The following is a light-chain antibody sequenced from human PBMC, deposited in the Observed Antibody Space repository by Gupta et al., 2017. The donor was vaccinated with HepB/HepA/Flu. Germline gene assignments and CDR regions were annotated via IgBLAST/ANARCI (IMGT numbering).Light chain of an antibody. Sequence: EIVMTQSPVTLSVSPGERATLSCRASQSVRSNIAWYRQIPGQAPSLLIFGASTRATGVPARLSGRGSGTEFTLTISSLQSEDFAVYYWQQYDMLQLTFRGVTRVEIK. CDR1: QSVRSN. J-gene: IGKJ4*01. CDR3: QQYDMLQLT. CDR2: GAS. V-gene: IGKV3-15*01.